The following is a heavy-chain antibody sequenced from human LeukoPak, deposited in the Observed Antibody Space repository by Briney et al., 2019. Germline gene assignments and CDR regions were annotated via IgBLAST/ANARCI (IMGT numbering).Heavy chain of an antibody. V-gene: IGHV3-7*01. J-gene: IGHJ4*02. CDR1: GFTFSSYA. CDR3: ARDHSGYYYGSGTDY. D-gene: IGHD3-10*01. CDR2: IKQDGSEK. Sequence: GGSLRLSCAASGFTFSSYAMSWVRQAPGKGLEWVANIKQDGSEKYYVDSVKGRFTISRDNAKNSLYLQMNSLRAKDTAVYYCARDHSGYYYGSGTDYWGQGTLVTVSS.